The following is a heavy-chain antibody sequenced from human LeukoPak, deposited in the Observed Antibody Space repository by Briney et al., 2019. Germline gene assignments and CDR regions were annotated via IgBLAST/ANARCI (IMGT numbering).Heavy chain of an antibody. CDR3: ARAYHSSSWYGVAEYFQH. CDR1: GYTFTNYG. Sequence: AASVKVSFKTSGYTFTNYGIAWVRQAPGQGLERMGWISPYNGNTNYAQNLQGRVTMTTDTSTGTAYMELRSLTSDDTAVYYCARAYHSSSWYGVAEYFQHWGQGTLVTVSS. V-gene: IGHV1-18*01. J-gene: IGHJ1*01. CDR2: ISPYNGNT. D-gene: IGHD6-13*01.